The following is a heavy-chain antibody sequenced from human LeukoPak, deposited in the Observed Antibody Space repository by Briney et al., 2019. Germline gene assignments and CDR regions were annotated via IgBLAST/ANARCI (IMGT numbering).Heavy chain of an antibody. CDR3: AGVEKYSSSSYYYCMDV. J-gene: IGHJ6*01. D-gene: IGHD6-13*01. CDR2: IYYSGST. V-gene: IGHV4-59*03. Sequence: SETLSLTCTFSGGTISSYYWSWLRQPPGKGLEWIGYIYYSGSTNYNPSLMSRVTISVDTSKNQFSPKLSSVTAADTAVYYCAGVEKYSSSSYYYCMDVWGQGTTVTVSS. CDR1: GGTISSYY.